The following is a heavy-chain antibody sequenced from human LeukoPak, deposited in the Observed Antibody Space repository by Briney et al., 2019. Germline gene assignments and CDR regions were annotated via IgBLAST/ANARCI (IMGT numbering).Heavy chain of an antibody. D-gene: IGHD1-26*01. V-gene: IGHV3-13*01. J-gene: IGHJ4*02. CDR1: GFTLSSYA. CDR2: IGTAGDT. Sequence: GGSLRLSCAASGFTLSSYAMHWVRQPAGKGLEWVSAIGTAGDTFYPGSVKGRFTISREDAKKSLFLQMNSLRAEDTAVYYCARQNTPHGNFDYWGQGTLVTVSS. CDR3: ARQNTPHGNFDY.